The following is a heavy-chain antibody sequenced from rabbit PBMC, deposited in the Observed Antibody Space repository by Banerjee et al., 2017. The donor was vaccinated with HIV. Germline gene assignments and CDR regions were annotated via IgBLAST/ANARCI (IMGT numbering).Heavy chain of an antibody. CDR2: IDTNDGDT. CDR3: ARNYVKAFDP. V-gene: IGHV1S45*01. Sequence: LEEYGGGLVKPGGTLTLTCTVSGFSFSSNWICWVRQAPGKGLEWIACIDTNDGDTDYTNWPKGRFTISKTSSTTVTLQMTSLTAADTATYFCARNYVKAFDPWGPGTRVNVS. D-gene: IGHD5-1*01. J-gene: IGHJ2*01. CDR1: GFSFSSNW.